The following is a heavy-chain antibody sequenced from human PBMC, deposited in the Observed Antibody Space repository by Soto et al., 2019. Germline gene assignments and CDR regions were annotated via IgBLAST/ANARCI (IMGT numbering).Heavy chain of an antibody. D-gene: IGHD6-13*01. CDR1: GYSFTSYW. J-gene: IGHJ4*02. CDR3: ARGGVIAAAGTAYFDY. V-gene: IGHV5-51*01. Sequence: GESLKISCKGSGYSFTSYWIGWVRQMPGKGLEWMGIIYPGDSDTRYSPSFQGQVTLSADKSISTAYLQWSSLKPSDTAMYFCARGGVIAAAGTAYFDYWGQGTLVTVSS. CDR2: IYPGDSDT.